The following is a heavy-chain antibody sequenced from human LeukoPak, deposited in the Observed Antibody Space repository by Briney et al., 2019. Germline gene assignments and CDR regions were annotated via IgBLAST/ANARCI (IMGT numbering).Heavy chain of an antibody. V-gene: IGHV1-69*05. CDR1: GGTFTSYA. CDR2: MIPIFGTA. J-gene: IGHJ4*02. CDR3: ARVLGGIVGATGLDY. D-gene: IGHD1-26*01. Sequence: SVKVSCKASGGTFTSYAISWVRQAPGQGLEWRGGMIPIFGTANYAQKFQGRVTITTDESTSTAYMELSSLRSEDTAVYYCARVLGGIVGATGLDYWGQGTLVTVSS.